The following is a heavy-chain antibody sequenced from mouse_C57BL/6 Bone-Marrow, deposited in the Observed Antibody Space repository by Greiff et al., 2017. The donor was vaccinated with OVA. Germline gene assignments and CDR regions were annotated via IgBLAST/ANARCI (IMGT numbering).Heavy chain of an antibody. CDR1: GFTFSSYA. Sequence: DVMLVESGGGLVKPGGSLKLSCAASGFTFSSYAMSWVRQTPEKRLEWVATISDGGSYTYYPDNVKGRFTISRDNAKNNLYLQMSHLKSEDTAMYYCARGVHWYFDVWGTGTTVTVSS. V-gene: IGHV5-4*03. CDR3: ARGVHWYFDV. CDR2: ISDGGSYT. J-gene: IGHJ1*03.